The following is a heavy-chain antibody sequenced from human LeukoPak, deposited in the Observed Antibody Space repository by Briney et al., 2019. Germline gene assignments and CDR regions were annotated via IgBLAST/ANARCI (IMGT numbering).Heavy chain of an antibody. CDR1: GFPFSNYW. J-gene: IGHJ5*02. D-gene: IGHD3-10*01. CDR3: AKDQGARYYGSGSSWFDP. CDR2: ITSDGSGT. Sequence: GGSLRLSCAASGFPFSNYWMHWVRQAPGKGLVWLSHITSDGSGTSYADSVKGRFTISRDNAKYTLCLQMNSLRAEDTAVYYCAKDQGARYYGSGSSWFDPWGQGTLVTVSS. V-gene: IGHV3-74*01.